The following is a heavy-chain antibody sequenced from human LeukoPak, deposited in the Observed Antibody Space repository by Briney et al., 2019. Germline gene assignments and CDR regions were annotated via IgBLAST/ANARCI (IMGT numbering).Heavy chain of an antibody. J-gene: IGHJ4*02. D-gene: IGHD4-17*01. CDR3: ASLIHDYDDTMRDY. Sequence: SETLSLTCAVYGGTFSRYYWSWIRQPPGKGLEWIGEINDSGGTYYNPSLKSRVTISVDTSNNQFSLKLSSVTAADTAVYYRASLIHDYDDTMRDYWGQGTLVTVSS. V-gene: IGHV4-34*01. CDR2: INDSGGT. CDR1: GGTFSRYY.